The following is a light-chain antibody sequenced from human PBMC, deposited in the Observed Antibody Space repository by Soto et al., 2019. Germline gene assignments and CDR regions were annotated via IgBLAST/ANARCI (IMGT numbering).Light chain of an antibody. CDR1: SSDVGGYNY. V-gene: IGLV2-8*01. J-gene: IGLJ1*01. CDR2: EVS. CDR3: SSYAGSNNRV. Sequence: QSALTQPPSASGSPGQSVTISCTGTSSDVGGYNYVSWYQQHPGKAPKLMIYEVSKRPSGVPDRFSGSKSGNTASLTVSGLQAEDEADYYCSSYAGSNNRVFGTGTKGPS.